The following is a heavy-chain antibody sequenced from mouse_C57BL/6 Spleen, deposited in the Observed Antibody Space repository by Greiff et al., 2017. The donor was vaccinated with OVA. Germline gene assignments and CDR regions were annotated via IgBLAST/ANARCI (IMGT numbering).Heavy chain of an antibody. CDR1: GYTFTDYN. J-gene: IGHJ3*01. D-gene: IGHD2-3*01. CDR2: INPNNGGT. V-gene: IGHV1-18*01. CDR3: ARSGDGYYVGFAY. Sequence: EVQGVESGPELVKPGASVKIPCKASGYTFTDYNMDWVKQSHGKSLEWIGDINPNNGGTIYNQKFKGKATLTVDKSSSTAYMELRSLTSEDTAVYYCARSGDGYYVGFAYWGQGTLVTVSA.